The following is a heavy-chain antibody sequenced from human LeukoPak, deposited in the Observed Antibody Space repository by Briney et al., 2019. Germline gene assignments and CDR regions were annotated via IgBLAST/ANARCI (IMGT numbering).Heavy chain of an antibody. CDR2: ISGSSTI. V-gene: IGHV3-48*01. Sequence: GGSLRLSCAASGFTFSSYSMNWVRQAPGKGLEWGSYISGSSTIYYADSVKGRFTISRDNGKNTQYLQMNSLRAEDTAVYYCARGSTYYDSSGQVPFDYWGQGTLVTVSS. J-gene: IGHJ4*02. CDR1: GFTFSSYS. CDR3: ARGSTYYDSSGQVPFDY. D-gene: IGHD3-22*01.